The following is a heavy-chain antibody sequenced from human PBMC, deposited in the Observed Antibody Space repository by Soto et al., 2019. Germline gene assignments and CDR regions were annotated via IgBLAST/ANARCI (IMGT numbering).Heavy chain of an antibody. CDR2: ISAYNGNT. D-gene: IGHD4-17*01. V-gene: IGHV1-18*01. Sequence: QVQLVQSGAEVKKAGASVKVSCKASGYTFTSYVISWVRQAPGQGLEWMGWISAYNGNTNYAQKLQGRVTMTTDTATSTAYMELMSLRSDDTAVYYCARESYGDHHPPAFDIWGQGTMVTVSS. CDR1: GYTFTSYV. J-gene: IGHJ3*02. CDR3: ARESYGDHHPPAFDI.